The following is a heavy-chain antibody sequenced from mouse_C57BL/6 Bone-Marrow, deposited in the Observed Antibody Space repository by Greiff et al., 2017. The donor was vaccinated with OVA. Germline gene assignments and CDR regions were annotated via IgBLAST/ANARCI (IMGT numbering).Heavy chain of an antibody. Sequence: EVQGVESGGGLVKPGGSLRLSCAASGFTFSSYAMSWVRQTPEKRLEWVATISDGGSYTYYPDNVKGRFTISRDNAKNNLYLQMSHLKSEDTAMYYCARDYYGSSYWGQGTTLTVSS. J-gene: IGHJ2*01. V-gene: IGHV5-4*01. CDR2: ISDGGSYT. D-gene: IGHD1-1*01. CDR1: GFTFSSYA. CDR3: ARDYYGSSY.